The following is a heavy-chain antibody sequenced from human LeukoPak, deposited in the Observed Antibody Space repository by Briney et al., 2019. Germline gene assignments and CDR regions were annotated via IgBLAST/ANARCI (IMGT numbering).Heavy chain of an antibody. V-gene: IGHV3-11*01. J-gene: IGHJ4*02. CDR1: GFTFSDYY. CDR3: ARRAYNDYFFDS. Sequence: GGSLRLSCAAFGFTFSDYYMSWIRQAPGKGLEWLSYISGSGDSKFYADSVKGRFTISRDNAKNSLYLQINSLRAEDTAIYYCARRAYNDYFFDSWGQGTLVTVSS. CDR2: ISGSGDSK. D-gene: IGHD5-24*01.